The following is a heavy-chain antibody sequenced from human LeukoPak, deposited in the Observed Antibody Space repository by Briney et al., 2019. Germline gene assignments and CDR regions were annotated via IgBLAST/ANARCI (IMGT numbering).Heavy chain of an antibody. CDR3: ARHDKGYSGYVTLDY. V-gene: IGHV5-51*01. CDR1: GYSFTSYW. CDR2: INPGYSDI. Sequence: GESLKISCKGSGYSFTSYWIGWVRQMPGKGLEWMGIINPGYSDIRYSPSFQGQVTISADKSISTAYLQWSSPKASDTAIYYCARHDKGYSGYVTLDYWGQGTLVTVSS. J-gene: IGHJ4*02. D-gene: IGHD5-12*01.